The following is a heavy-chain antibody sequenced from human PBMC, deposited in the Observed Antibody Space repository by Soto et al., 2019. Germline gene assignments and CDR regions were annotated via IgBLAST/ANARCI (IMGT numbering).Heavy chain of an antibody. V-gene: IGHV4-59*01. J-gene: IGHJ5*02. D-gene: IGHD3-16*01. CDR1: GGSISSYY. CDR3: ARPPHRLGSNNWFDT. Sequence: SETLSLACTVSGGSISSYYWSWIRQPPGKGLEWIGYIYYSGSTNYNPSLKSRVTISVDTSKNQFSLKLSSVTAADTAVYYCARPPHRLGSNNWFDTWGQGTLVTVSS. CDR2: IYYSGST.